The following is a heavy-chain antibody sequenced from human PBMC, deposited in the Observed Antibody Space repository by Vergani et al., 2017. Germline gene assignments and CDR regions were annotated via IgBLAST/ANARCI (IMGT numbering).Heavy chain of an antibody. J-gene: IGHJ4*02. CDR2: IKQDGSEK. V-gene: IGHV3-7*03. CDR3: AKDPPGSSGWYDY. CDR1: GFTFSSYW. Sequence: EVQLVESGGGLVQPGGSLRLSCAASGFTFSSYWMSWVRQAPGKGLEWVANIKQDGSEKYYVDSVKGRFTISRDNAKNSLYLQMNSLRAEDTAVYYCAKDPPGSSGWYDYWGQGTLVTVSS. D-gene: IGHD6-19*01.